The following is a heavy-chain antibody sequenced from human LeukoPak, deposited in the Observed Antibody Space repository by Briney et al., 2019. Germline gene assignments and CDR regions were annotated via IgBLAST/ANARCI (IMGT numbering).Heavy chain of an antibody. CDR2: IKQDGYEE. CDR1: GFTFSTYW. V-gene: IGHV3-7*01. Sequence: GGSLRLSCAASGFTFSTYWMSWVRQAPGKGLEWVANIKQDGYEEYYVDSVKGRFTISRDNAENSLYLQMNSLRAEDTAVYYCARGITVFGVVGYCFDFWGQGTLVTVSS. CDR3: ARGITVFGVVGYCFDF. D-gene: IGHD3-3*01. J-gene: IGHJ4*02.